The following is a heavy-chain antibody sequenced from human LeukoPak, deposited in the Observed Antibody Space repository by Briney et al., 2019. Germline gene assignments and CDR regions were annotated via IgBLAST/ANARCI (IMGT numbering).Heavy chain of an antibody. CDR1: GVSIKTNSDY. D-gene: IGHD5-12*01. V-gene: IGHV4-39*07. J-gene: IGHJ5*02. CDR3: ARXGRXGYEDL. Sequence: SETLSLTCTVSGVSIKTNSDYWGWLRQPPGKGLEWIGSIYHVGSTYYNPSLKSRVTISIDTSKNQFSLKLTSVTAADTAIYYCARXGRXGYEDLWGPGTLVTVSS. CDR2: IYHVGST.